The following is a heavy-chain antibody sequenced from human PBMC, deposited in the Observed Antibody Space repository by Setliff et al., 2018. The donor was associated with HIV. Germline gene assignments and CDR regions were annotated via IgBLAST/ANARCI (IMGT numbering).Heavy chain of an antibody. J-gene: IGHJ3*02. CDR2: IDWDDDK. CDR1: GFSLSTSGMC. Sequence: SGPTLVNPTQTLTLTCTFSGFSLSTSGMCVSWIRPPPGKALEWRARIDWDDDKYYSTSLKTRLTISKDTSKDQVVLTMTNMDPVDTATYYCARLQRYCSGGSCYPDAFDIWGQGTMVTVSS. CDR3: ARLQRYCSGGSCYPDAFDI. D-gene: IGHD2-15*01. V-gene: IGHV2-70*11.